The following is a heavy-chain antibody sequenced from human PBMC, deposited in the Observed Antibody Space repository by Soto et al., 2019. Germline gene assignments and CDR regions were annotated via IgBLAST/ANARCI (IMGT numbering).Heavy chain of an antibody. D-gene: IGHD3-10*01. V-gene: IGHV4-59*08. J-gene: IGHJ6*02. CDR1: GGSINSYY. CDR3: ARQGFGPLHGLVDV. Sequence: QVQLQESGPGLVKPSETLSLSCTVSGGSINSYYWSWIRQSPGKRMEWIGYVHHSWGSSYNPSLQSRVAISIDTSKSQFSLKVTSVTATDTAVYYCARQGFGPLHGLVDVWGQGTTVTVSS. CDR2: VHHSWGS.